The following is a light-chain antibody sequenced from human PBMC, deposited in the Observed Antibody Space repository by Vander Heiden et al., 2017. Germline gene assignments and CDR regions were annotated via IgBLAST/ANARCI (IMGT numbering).Light chain of an antibody. CDR1: QSVLYSSNNKNY. CDR3: QQYSNTPVT. Sequence: DIVMTQSPDSLAMSLGERATINCKSSQSVLYSSNNKNYLAWYQQRPGQPPKLLFYWASTRESGVPDRFSGSGSGTDFTLTISSLQAEDVAVYYCQQYSNTPVTFGPGTKVGIK. CDR2: WAS. J-gene: IGKJ3*01. V-gene: IGKV4-1*01.